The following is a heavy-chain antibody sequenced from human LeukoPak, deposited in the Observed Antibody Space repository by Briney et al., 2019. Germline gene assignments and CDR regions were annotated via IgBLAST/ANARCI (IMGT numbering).Heavy chain of an antibody. J-gene: IGHJ6*03. CDR1: GGTFSSYA. V-gene: IGHV1-69*06. Sequence: GASVTVSCKASGGTFSSYAISWVRQAPGQGLELMGGIIPIFGTANYAQKFQGRVTITADKAASTAYMELSSLRSEDTAVYYCARSSQQLVQGILYYYYYMDVWGKGTTVTVSS. CDR3: ARSSQQLVQGILYYYYYMDV. D-gene: IGHD6-13*01. CDR2: IIPIFGTA.